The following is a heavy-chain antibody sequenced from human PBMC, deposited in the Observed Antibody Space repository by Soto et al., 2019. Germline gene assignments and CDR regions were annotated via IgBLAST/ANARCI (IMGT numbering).Heavy chain of an antibody. J-gene: IGHJ5*02. CDR1: GDSISNSPFY. Sequence: SETLSLTCSVSGDSISNSPFYWAWIRQPPGEGLEWIGSIYHTGNAYYNPSLKSRVTIFVDTSKNQFSLKLTSVTAADTALYYCARDYFDSSDYTTNWFDPWGQGTLVTSPQ. D-gene: IGHD3-22*01. CDR3: ARDYFDSSDYTTNWFDP. CDR2: IYHTGNA. V-gene: IGHV4-39*01.